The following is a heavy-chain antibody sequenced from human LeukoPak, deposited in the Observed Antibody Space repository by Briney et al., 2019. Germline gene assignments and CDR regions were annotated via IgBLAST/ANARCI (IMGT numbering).Heavy chain of an antibody. CDR3: ARGHAYYYDSSGYLGLYYYYYYGMDV. CDR1: GGSFSGYY. D-gene: IGHD3-22*01. CDR2: INHSGST. V-gene: IGHV4-34*01. Sequence: SETLSLTCAVYGGSFSGYYWSWIRQPPGKGLEWIGEINHSGSTNYNPSLKSRVTISVDTSKNQSSLKLSSVTAAATAVYSCARGHAYYYDSSGYLGLYYYYYYGMDVWGQGTTVTVSS. J-gene: IGHJ6*02.